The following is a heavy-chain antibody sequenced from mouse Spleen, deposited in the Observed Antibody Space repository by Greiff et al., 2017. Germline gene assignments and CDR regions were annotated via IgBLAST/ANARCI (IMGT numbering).Heavy chain of an antibody. CDR2: IWSDGST. CDR1: GFSLTSYG. J-gene: IGHJ2*01. Sequence: VMLVESGPGLVAPSQSLSITCTVSGFSLTSYGVHWVRQPPGKGLEWLVVIWSDGSTTYNSALKSRLSISKDNSKSQVFLKMNSLQTDDTAMYYCARHGRGDYEYFDYWGQGTTLTVSS. D-gene: IGHD2-4*01. CDR3: ARHGRGDYEYFDY. V-gene: IGHV2-6-1*01.